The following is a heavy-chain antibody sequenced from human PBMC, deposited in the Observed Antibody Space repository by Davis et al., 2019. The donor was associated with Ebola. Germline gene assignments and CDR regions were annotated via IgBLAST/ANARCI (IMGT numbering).Heavy chain of an antibody. CDR2: ISSSSTYI. D-gene: IGHD6-13*01. J-gene: IGHJ4*02. CDR3: APADFSSWYTF. Sequence: GESLKISCAASEFTFITYSMNWVRQAPGKGLEWVSSISSSSTYIYYADSVKGRFTISRDNAKNLLYLQMNSLRAEDTAVYYCAPADFSSWYTFGGQGTLVTVSS. CDR1: EFTFITYS. V-gene: IGHV3-21*01.